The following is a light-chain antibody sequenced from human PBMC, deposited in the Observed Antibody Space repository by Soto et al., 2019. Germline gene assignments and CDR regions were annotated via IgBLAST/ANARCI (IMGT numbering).Light chain of an antibody. J-gene: IGKJ1*01. CDR3: QQYGSSPTWT. V-gene: IGKV3-20*01. CDR1: QSVSSN. CDR2: GAS. Sequence: IVMTQSPATLSVSPGERVTLSCRASQSVSSNLAWCQQRPGQAPRLLIYGASTRATGIPDRFSGSGSGTDFTLTISRLEPEDFAVYYCQQYGSSPTWTFGQGTKVDIK.